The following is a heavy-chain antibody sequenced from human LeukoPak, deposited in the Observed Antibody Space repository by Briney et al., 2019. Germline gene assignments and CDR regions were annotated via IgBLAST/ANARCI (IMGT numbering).Heavy chain of an antibody. V-gene: IGHV4-38-2*01. D-gene: IGHD3-3*01. Sequence: PSETLSLTCAVSGYSISSGYYWGWIRQPPGKGLEWIGSIYHSGSTYYNPSLKSRVTISVDTSKHQFSLKLSSVTAADTAVYYCARANYDFWSGYWHDAFDIWGQGTMGTVSS. CDR1: GYSISSGYY. CDR3: ARANYDFWSGYWHDAFDI. CDR2: IYHSGST. J-gene: IGHJ3*02.